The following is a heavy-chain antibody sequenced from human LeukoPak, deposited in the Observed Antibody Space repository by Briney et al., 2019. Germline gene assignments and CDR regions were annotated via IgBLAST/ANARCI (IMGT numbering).Heavy chain of an antibody. V-gene: IGHV1-69*13. CDR1: GGTFSRFT. CDR2: ITPIFGTA. Sequence: SVRVSCKAYGGTFSRFTISWVRQAPGQGFEWMGGITPIFGTANFAQKFQGRVSITADGSTSTAFMELSSLRSEDTAVYYCAREWGLESSGYYYAYWGQGTLVTVSS. CDR3: AREWGLESSGYYYAY. D-gene: IGHD3-22*01. J-gene: IGHJ4*02.